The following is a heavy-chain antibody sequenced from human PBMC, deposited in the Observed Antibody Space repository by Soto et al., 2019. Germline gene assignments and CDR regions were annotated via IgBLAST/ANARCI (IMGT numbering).Heavy chain of an antibody. Sequence: PGGSLRLSCAASGFTFSSYGMHWVRQAPGKGLEWVAVISYDGSNKYYADSVKGRFTISRDNSKNTLYLQMNSLRAEDTAVYYCAKDPADDYYDSSGYSVQNWGQGTLVTVSS. CDR2: ISYDGSNK. V-gene: IGHV3-30*18. D-gene: IGHD3-22*01. CDR3: AKDPADDYYDSSGYSVQN. CDR1: GFTFSSYG. J-gene: IGHJ4*02.